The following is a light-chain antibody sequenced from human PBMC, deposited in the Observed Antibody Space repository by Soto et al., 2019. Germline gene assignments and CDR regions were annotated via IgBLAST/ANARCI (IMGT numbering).Light chain of an antibody. CDR3: SSCAGRGLCV. CDR1: SSDVGTYDY. V-gene: IGLV2-8*01. Sequence: QSALTQPPSASGSPGQSVTFSCTGTSSDVGTYDYVSWYQQYPGKAPKLLIYGVTRRPSGVPDRFSGSKSGNTAALTVSGPQAEDGAYYDCSSCAGRGLCVCRSGTKVTAL. CDR2: GVT. J-gene: IGLJ1*01.